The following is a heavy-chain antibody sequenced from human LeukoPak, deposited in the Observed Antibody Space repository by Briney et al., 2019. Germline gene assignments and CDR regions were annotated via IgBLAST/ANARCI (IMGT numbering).Heavy chain of an antibody. Sequence: PSEPLSLTCAVYGGSFSDYYWSWLRQPAGKGLEWIGRIYTSGSTKYNPSLKSPVTISVDTSKNQFSLKLSSVTAADTAVYYCATLYYYDSSGYSGLGAFDIWGQGTMVTVSS. CDR3: ATLYYYDSSGYSGLGAFDI. V-gene: IGHV4-59*10. J-gene: IGHJ3*02. CDR2: IYTSGST. CDR1: GGSFSDYY. D-gene: IGHD3-22*01.